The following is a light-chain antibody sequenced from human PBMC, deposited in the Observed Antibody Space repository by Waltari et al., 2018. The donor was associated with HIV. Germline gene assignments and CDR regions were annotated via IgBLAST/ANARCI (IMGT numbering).Light chain of an antibody. Sequence: EIVLTQSPGTLSLSPGERATLSCRASQSVSSSYLAWYQQKPGQAPRLLIYGASSRATGIPYMFSGSGSGTDFTLTISRLEPEDFAVYYCQQYGSSGLTFGGGTKVEIK. CDR1: QSVSSSY. CDR2: GAS. V-gene: IGKV3-20*01. J-gene: IGKJ4*01. CDR3: QQYGSSGLT.